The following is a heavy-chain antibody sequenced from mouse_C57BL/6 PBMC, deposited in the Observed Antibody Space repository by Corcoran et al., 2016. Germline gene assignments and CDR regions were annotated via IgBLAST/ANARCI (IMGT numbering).Heavy chain of an antibody. D-gene: IGHD1-1*01. CDR3: ARQASYAWFAY. CDR1: GYTFTTYG. J-gene: IGHJ3*01. CDR2: INTYSGVP. V-gene: IGHV9-3*01. Sequence: QIQLVQSGPELKKPGETVKISCKASGYTFTTYGMSWVKQAPGKGLKWMGWINTYSGVPTYADDFKGRFAFSLETSDSTAYLQINNLKNEDTATYFCARQASYAWFAYWGQGTLVTVSA.